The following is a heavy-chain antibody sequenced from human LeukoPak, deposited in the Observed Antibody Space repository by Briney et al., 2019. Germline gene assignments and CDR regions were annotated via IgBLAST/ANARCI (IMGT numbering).Heavy chain of an antibody. D-gene: IGHD2-15*01. CDR3: ARPHGYCSGGSCYSSDYFDY. Sequence: GEARRISCKGSGYSFTSYWIGWVRQMPGKGLEWMGIIYHGDSDTRYSPSFQGQVTISGDKSISTAYLQWSSLKASDTAMYYCARPHGYCSGGSCYSSDYFDYWGQGALVTVSS. CDR1: GYSFTSYW. V-gene: IGHV5-51*01. J-gene: IGHJ4*02. CDR2: IYHGDSDT.